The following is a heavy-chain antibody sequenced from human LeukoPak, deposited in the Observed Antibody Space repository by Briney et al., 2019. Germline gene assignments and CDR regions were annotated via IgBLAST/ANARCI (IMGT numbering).Heavy chain of an antibody. Sequence: PSETLSLTCTVSGGSISSYYWSWIRQPPGKGLEWIGYIYYSGSTNYNPSLKSRVAISVDTSKNQFSLKLSSVTAADTAVYYCARGGVRKVYDSSGYYFLDYWGQGTLVTVSS. J-gene: IGHJ4*02. CDR2: IYYSGST. D-gene: IGHD3-22*01. CDR3: ARGGVRKVYDSSGYYFLDY. CDR1: GGSISSYY. V-gene: IGHV4-59*01.